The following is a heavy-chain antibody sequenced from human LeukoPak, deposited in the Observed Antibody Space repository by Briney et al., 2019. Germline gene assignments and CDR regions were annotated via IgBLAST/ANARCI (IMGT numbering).Heavy chain of an antibody. D-gene: IGHD6-6*01. V-gene: IGHV1-69*05. CDR2: IIPIFGTA. CDR1: GGTFSSYA. Sequence: ASVKVSCKASGGTFSSYAISWVRQAPGQGLEWMGGIIPIFGTANYAQKFQGRVTMTRNTSISTAYMELSSLRSEDTAVYYCARGYSSSPQNYGMDVWGQGTTVTVSS. CDR3: ARGYSSSPQNYGMDV. J-gene: IGHJ6*02.